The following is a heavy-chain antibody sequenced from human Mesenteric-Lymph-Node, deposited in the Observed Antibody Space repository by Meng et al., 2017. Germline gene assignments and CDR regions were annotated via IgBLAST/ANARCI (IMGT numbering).Heavy chain of an antibody. CDR2: IYYSGST. CDR1: GGSISSGDYY. D-gene: IGHD5-18*01. V-gene: IGHV4-30-4*01. J-gene: IGHJ2*01. Sequence: QGQLRESGQGLVKPSKTLSLTCTVSGGSISSGDYYWSWIRQPPGKGLELIGHIYYSGSTSYNPSLKSRVTISVDTSNNQFSLKLSSATAADTAVYYCARVGWRQWSFDLWGRGTLVTVSS. CDR3: ARVGWRQWSFDL.